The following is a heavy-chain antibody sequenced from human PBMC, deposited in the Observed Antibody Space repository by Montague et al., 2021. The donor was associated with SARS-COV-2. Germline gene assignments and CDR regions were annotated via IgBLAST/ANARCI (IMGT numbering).Heavy chain of an antibody. CDR3: ARQYSATLPAVY. CDR1: GGSISSFY. D-gene: IGHD2-15*01. J-gene: IGHJ4*02. V-gene: IGHV4-59*08. Sequence: SETLSLTCTVSGGSISSFYWCWFRQPPGKGLEWIGDITDSGSTNYNPSLTSRVTISVDTSKNQFSLKVNSVTAADTAVYYCARQYSATLPAVYWGQGTLVTVSS. CDR2: ITDSGST.